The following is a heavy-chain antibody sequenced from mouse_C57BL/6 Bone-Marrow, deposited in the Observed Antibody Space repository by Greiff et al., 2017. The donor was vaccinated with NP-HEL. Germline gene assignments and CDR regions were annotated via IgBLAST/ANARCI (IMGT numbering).Heavy chain of an antibody. CDR2: ISNGGGST. CDR1: GFTFSDYY. J-gene: IGHJ2*01. Sequence: DVKLVESGGGLVQPGGSLKLSCAASGFTFSDYYMYWVRQTPEKRLEWVAYISNGGGSTYYPDTVKGRFTISRDNAKNTLYLQMSRLKSEDTAMYYCARQKLRSYYFDYWGQGTTLTVSS. D-gene: IGHD1-1*01. CDR3: ARQKLRSYYFDY. V-gene: IGHV5-12*01.